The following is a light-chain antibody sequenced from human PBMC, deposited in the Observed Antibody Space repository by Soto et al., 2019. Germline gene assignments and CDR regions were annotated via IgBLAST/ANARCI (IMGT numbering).Light chain of an antibody. V-gene: IGKV1-6*01. CDR2: GAF. J-gene: IGKJ4*01. CDR3: VQDFNYPLT. CDR1: RGVRSD. Sequence: AIQMTQSPSSLSASVGYTVTISGRASRGVRSDVAWYQQRPGSVPKVLIYGAFNLYTGVPSRFSGSGYGSDFSLTISSLQPEDSATYYCVQDFNYPLTFGGGTKVDI.